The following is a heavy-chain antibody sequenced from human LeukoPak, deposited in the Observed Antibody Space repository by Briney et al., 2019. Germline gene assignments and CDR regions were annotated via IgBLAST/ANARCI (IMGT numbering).Heavy chain of an antibody. J-gene: IGHJ5*02. CDR1: GFTFDDYG. V-gene: IGHV3-20*04. Sequence: AGGSLRLSCAASGFTFDDYGMSWVRQAPGKGLEWVSGINWNGGSTGYADSVKGRFTISRDNAKNSLYLQMNSLRAEDTAVYYCTKDAYLGANWLDPWGQGTLVTVSS. CDR3: TKDAYLGANWLDP. CDR2: INWNGGST. D-gene: IGHD3-16*01.